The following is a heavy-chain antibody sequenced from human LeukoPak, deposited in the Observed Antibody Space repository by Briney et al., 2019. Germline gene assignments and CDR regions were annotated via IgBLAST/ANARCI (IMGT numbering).Heavy chain of an antibody. V-gene: IGHV3-33*01. Sequence: GGSLRLSCAASGFIFSSYGMHWVRQAPGKGLEWVAVIWYDGSNKYYADSVKGRFTISRDNSKNTLYLQMNSLRAEDTAVYYCARDLGGPTDFDPWGQGTLVTVTS. J-gene: IGHJ5*02. CDR3: ARDLGGPTDFDP. D-gene: IGHD3-10*01. CDR1: GFIFSSYG. CDR2: IWYDGSNK.